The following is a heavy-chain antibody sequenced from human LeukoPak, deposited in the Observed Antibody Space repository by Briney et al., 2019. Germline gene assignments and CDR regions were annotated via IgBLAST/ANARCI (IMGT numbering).Heavy chain of an antibody. CDR1: GYIFTGYY. CDR3: ARDTYDFWSGYYYSTHAFDI. CDR2: INPNSGGT. V-gene: IGHV1-2*02. D-gene: IGHD3-3*01. Sequence: ASVKVSCKASGYIFTGYYMHWVRQAPGQGLEWMGWINPNSGGTNYAQKFQGRVTMTRDTSISTAYMELSRLRSDDTAVYYCARDTYDFWSGYYYSTHAFDIWGQGTMVTVSS. J-gene: IGHJ3*02.